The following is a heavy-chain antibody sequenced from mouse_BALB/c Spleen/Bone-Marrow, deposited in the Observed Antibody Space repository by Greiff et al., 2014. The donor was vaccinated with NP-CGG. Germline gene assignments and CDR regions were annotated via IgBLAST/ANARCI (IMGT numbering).Heavy chain of an antibody. V-gene: IGHV1S29*02. Sequence: VHVKQSGPELVKPGASVKISYKASGYTFTDYNMHWVKQSHGKSLEWIVYIYPHNGGNGYNQKFKNKATSTVDSSSSTAYMELRSLTSEDSAVYYCARSRGTTATTYYFDYWGQGTTLTVSS. CDR3: ARSRGTTATTYYFDY. CDR1: GYTFTDYN. J-gene: IGHJ2*01. CDR2: IYPHNGGN. D-gene: IGHD1-2*01.